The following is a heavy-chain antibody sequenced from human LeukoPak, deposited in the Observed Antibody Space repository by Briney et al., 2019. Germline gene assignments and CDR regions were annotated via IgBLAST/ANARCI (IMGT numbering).Heavy chain of an antibody. CDR3: AREWGSCPFDY. CDR2: IYYSGST. J-gene: IGHJ4*02. Sequence: SETLSLTCTVSGGSISSSNYYWSWIRQPPGKGLEWIGYIYYSGSTNYNPSLKSRVTISVDTSKNQFSLKLSSVTAADTAVYYCAREWGSCPFDYWGQGTLVTVSS. V-gene: IGHV4-61*01. CDR1: GGSISSSNYY. D-gene: IGHD3-16*01.